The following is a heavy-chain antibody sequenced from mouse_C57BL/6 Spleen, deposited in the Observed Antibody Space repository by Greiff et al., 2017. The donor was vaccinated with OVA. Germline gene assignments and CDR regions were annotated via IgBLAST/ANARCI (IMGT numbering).Heavy chain of an antibody. CDR3: AKREVDDYDVGFAY. CDR1: GYTFTSYG. V-gene: IGHV1-81*01. D-gene: IGHD2-4*01. Sequence: QVQLQQSGAELARPGASVKLSCKASGYTFTSYGIRWVKQRTGQGLEWIGEIYPRSGTTYYNEKFKGKATLTADKSSSTAYMELRSLTSEDSAVYFCAKREVDDYDVGFAYWGQGTLVTVSA. CDR2: IYPRSGTT. J-gene: IGHJ3*01.